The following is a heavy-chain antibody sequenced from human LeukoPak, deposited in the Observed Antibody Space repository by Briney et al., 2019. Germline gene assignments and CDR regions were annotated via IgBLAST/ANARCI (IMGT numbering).Heavy chain of an antibody. CDR2: ISTSSSYI. CDR3: VRDSGYSDSSGYHHYYDY. Sequence: GGSLRLSCAASGFTFSSYTMNWVRQAPGKGLEWVSSISTSSSYIYYADSVKGRFTISRDNAKNSLYLQMNSLRAEDTAVYYCVRDSGYSDSSGYHHYYDYWGQGTLVTVSS. D-gene: IGHD3-22*01. CDR1: GFTFSSYT. J-gene: IGHJ4*02. V-gene: IGHV3-21*01.